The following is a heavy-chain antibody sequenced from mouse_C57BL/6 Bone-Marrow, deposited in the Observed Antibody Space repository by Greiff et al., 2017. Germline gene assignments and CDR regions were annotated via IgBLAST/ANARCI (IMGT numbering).Heavy chain of an antibody. Sequence: DVMLVESGGDLVKPGGSLKLSCAASGFTFSSYGMSWVRQTPDKRLEWVATISSGGSYTYYPDSVKGRFTISRANAKNTLYLQMSRLKSEDTAMDYCARRSYSYCSHDYWGQGTTLTVSS. CDR1: GFTFSSYG. CDR3: ARRSYSYCSHDY. J-gene: IGHJ2*01. CDR2: ISSGGSYT. V-gene: IGHV5-6*02. D-gene: IGHD2-12*01.